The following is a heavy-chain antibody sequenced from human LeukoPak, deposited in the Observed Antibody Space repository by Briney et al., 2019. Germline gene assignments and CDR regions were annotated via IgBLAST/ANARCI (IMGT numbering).Heavy chain of an antibody. CDR3: VSYYYDSSGIIPTDAFGI. Sequence: ASVKVSCKASGYTFTGYYMHWVRQAPGQGLEWMGWINPNSGGTNYAQKFQGRVTMTRDTSISTAYMELSRLRSDDTAVYYCVSYYYDSSGIIPTDAFGIWGQGTMVTVSS. D-gene: IGHD3-22*01. V-gene: IGHV1-2*02. CDR2: INPNSGGT. CDR1: GYTFTGYY. J-gene: IGHJ3*02.